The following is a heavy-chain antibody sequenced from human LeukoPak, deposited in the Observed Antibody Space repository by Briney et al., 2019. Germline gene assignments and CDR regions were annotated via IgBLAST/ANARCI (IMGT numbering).Heavy chain of an antibody. CDR1: GFTSSDYY. CDR3: ARGGSYLSAFDI. D-gene: IGHD1-26*01. V-gene: IGHV3-11*01. CDR2: ISSSGSTI. J-gene: IGHJ3*02. Sequence: PGGSLRLSCAASGFTSSDYYMSWIRQAPGKGLEWVSYISSSGSTIYYADSVKGRFTISRDNSKNTLYLQMNSLRAEDTAVYYCARGGSYLSAFDIWGQGTMVTVSS.